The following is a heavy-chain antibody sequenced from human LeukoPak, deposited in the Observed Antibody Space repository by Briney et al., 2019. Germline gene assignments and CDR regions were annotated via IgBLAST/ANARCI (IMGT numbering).Heavy chain of an antibody. CDR1: GGSISSGSYY. D-gene: IGHD1-26*01. CDR2: IYTSGST. Sequence: SQTLSLTCTVSGGSISSGSYYWSWIRQPAGKGLEWIGRIYTSGSTNYNPSHKSRVTISVDTPKNQFSLKLSSVTAADTAVYYCARGWVGSDYWGQGTLVTVSS. CDR3: ARGWVGSDY. V-gene: IGHV4-61*02. J-gene: IGHJ4*02.